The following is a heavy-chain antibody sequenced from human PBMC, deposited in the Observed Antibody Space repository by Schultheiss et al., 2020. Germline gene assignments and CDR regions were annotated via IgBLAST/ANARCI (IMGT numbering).Heavy chain of an antibody. CDR1: GGSFSGYY. CDR3: TSIQLWTHDY. V-gene: IGHV3-49*04. CDR2: IKSKAYGGTT. D-gene: IGHD5-18*01. Sequence: QTLSLTCAVYGGSFSGYYWSWVRQAPGKGLEWVGFIKSKAYGGTTEYAASVKGRFTISRDDSNSIAYLQMNSLKTEDTAVYYCTSIQLWTHDYWGQGTLVTVAS. J-gene: IGHJ4*02.